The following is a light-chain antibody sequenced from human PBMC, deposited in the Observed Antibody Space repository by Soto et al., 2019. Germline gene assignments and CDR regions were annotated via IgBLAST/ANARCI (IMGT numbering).Light chain of an antibody. V-gene: IGKV3-11*01. J-gene: IGKJ4*01. CDR1: QSVSSY. CDR2: DAS. Sequence: EIVLTQSPATLSLSPGERATLSCRASQSVSSYLAWYQQKSGQAPRLLIYDASNRATGIPARFSGSGSGTDFTLTISSLAPEDFAVYYCQQRSIWLTFGGWNKVEIK. CDR3: QQRSIWLT.